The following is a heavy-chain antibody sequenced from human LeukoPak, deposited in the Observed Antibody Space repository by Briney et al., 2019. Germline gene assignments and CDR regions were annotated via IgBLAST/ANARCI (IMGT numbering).Heavy chain of an antibody. V-gene: IGHV3-11*04. CDR3: ARGERYCTNGVCYEKWGPFDY. CDR1: RFTFSDYY. Sequence: GGSLRLSCAASRFTFSDYYMGWFRQAQGKGLEWVYSIVPSGNTLYYADSVKGRFTISRDNAKNSLFLQMNSLRAEDTAVYYCARGERYCTNGVCYEKWGPFDYWGQGTLVTVSS. D-gene: IGHD2-8*01. CDR2: IVPSGNTL. J-gene: IGHJ4*02.